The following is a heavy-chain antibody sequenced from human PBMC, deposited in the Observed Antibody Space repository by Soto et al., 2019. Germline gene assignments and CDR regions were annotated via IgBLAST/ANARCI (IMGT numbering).Heavy chain of an antibody. V-gene: IGHV4-39*01. CDR1: GGSISSSSYY. CDR2: IYYSGST. D-gene: IGHD6-13*01. CDR3: ARQPRQRLVRFGFDT. Sequence: QLQLQESGPGLVKPSETLSLTCTVSGGSISSSSYYWGWIRQPPGKGLEWIGSIYYSGSTYYNPSLKSRGTISVDTSKNQFSLKLSSVTAADTAVYYCARQPRQRLVRFGFDTWGQGTLVTVSS. J-gene: IGHJ5*02.